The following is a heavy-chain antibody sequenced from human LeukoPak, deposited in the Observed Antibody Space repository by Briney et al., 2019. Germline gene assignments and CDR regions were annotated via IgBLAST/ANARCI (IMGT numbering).Heavy chain of an antibody. CDR3: ARYQRYSSGWSDY. J-gene: IGHJ4*02. CDR1: GYTLTELS. CDR2: FDPEDGET. Sequence: ASVKVSCKVSGYTLTELSMHWVRQAPGKGLEWMGGFDPEDGETIYAQKLQGRVTMTTDTSTSTAYMELRSLRSDDTAVYYCARYQRYSSGWSDYWGQGTLVNVSS. V-gene: IGHV1-24*01. D-gene: IGHD6-19*01.